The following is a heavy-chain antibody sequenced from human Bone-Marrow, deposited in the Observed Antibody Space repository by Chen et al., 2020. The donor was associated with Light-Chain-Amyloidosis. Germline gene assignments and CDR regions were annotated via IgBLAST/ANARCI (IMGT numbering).Heavy chain of an antibody. J-gene: IGHJ4*03. V-gene: IGHV3-23*01. D-gene: IGHD3-9*01. CDR3: AKEAYYYDKTGPFYFDY. CDR2: ITGAGGTT. CDR1: GFTFSSVA. Sequence: DVELLESGGGSVQPAGSLRLACAASGFTFSSVALSWGRQAAGKGLEWVSCITGAGGTTYYADSVKGRFTISRDNSRNELYLQMSSLRAEDSAVYYCAKEAYYYDKTGPFYFDYWGQGTMVTVSS.